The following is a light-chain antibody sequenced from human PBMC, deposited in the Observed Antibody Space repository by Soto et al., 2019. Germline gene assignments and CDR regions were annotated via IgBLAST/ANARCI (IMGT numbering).Light chain of an antibody. J-gene: IGLJ1*01. CDR3: SSYAGSSNV. Sequence: QSALTQPASVSGSPGQSITVSCTGTSSDVGSYDLVSWYQQHPGQAPKVMIYGVTKRPSGVSNRFSGNRSGNTASLTVSGLQAEDEADYYCSSYAGSSNVFGTGTKVTVL. V-gene: IGLV2-14*02. CDR1: SSDVGSYDL. CDR2: GVT.